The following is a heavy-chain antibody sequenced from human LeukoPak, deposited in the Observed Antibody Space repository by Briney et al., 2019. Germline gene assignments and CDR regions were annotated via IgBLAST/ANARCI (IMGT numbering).Heavy chain of an antibody. CDR1: GGSINSSF. V-gene: IGHV4-4*07. CDR3: ARGIVSSSWYGNWLDP. J-gene: IGHJ5*02. Sequence: SETLSLTCTVSGGSINSSFWTWIRRPAGKGLEWVGRIYTSGNTNYNPSLKSRVTMSVDTSKNQFSLNLSSVTAADTAVYYCARGIVSSSWYGNWLDPWGQGTLVTVS. D-gene: IGHD6-13*01. CDR2: IYTSGNT.